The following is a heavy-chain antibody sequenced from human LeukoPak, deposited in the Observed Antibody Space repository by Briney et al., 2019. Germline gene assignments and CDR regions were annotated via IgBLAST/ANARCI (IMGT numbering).Heavy chain of an antibody. D-gene: IGHD3-3*01. CDR3: VWSGYYRADY. CDR1: ENTLTGSH. J-gene: IGHJ4*02. Sequence: ASLKVSCKASENTLTGSHMHWVRQAPGQGLEWMGRIDPNSGGTNFAQKFQDRVTMTRDTPISTAYMELSRLRSDDTAVYYCVWSGYYRADYWGQGTLVTVSS. CDR2: IDPNSGGT. V-gene: IGHV1-2*06.